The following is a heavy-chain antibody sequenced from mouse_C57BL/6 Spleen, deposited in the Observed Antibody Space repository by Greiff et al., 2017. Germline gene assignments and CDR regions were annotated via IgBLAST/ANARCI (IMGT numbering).Heavy chain of an antibody. CDR2: ISSGSSTI. CDR1: GFTFSDYG. V-gene: IGHV5-17*01. Sequence: EVQLVESGGGLVKPGGSLKLSCAASGFTFSDYGMHWVRQAPEKGLEWVAYISSGSSTIYYADTVKGRSTISRDNAKNTLFLQMTSLRSEDTAMYYCARRTLYGSSLYYAMDYWGQGTSVTVSS. J-gene: IGHJ4*01. D-gene: IGHD1-1*01. CDR3: ARRTLYGSSLYYAMDY.